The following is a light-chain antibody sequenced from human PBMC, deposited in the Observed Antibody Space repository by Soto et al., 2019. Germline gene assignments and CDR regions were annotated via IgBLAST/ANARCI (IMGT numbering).Light chain of an antibody. CDR2: DAS. CDR3: QQYNIYSPWT. V-gene: IGKV1-5*01. J-gene: IGKJ1*01. Sequence: DIQMTQYHYTLSASVGDRVTITCRASQSISSWLAWYQQKPGKAPKLLIYDASSLASGVPSRFSGSGSGTEFTLTISSLQPDDFATYYCQQYNIYSPWTFGQGTKVDNK. CDR1: QSISSW.